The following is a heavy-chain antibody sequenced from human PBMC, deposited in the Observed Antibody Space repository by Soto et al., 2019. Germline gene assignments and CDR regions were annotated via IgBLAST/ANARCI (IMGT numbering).Heavy chain of an antibody. CDR2: ISGSGGST. CDR1: GFTFSSYA. J-gene: IGHJ6*02. CDR3: ASAAREYYYYGMDV. Sequence: EVQLLESGGGLVQPGGSLKLSCAASGFTFSSYAMSWVRQAPGKGLEWVSAISGSGGSTYYADSVKGRFTISRDNSKNTLYLQMNSLRAEDTAVYYCASAAREYYYYGMDVWGQGTTVTVSS. V-gene: IGHV3-23*01.